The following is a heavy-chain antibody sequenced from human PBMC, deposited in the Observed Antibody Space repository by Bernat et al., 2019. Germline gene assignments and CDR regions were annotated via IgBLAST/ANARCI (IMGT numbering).Heavy chain of an antibody. CDR3: ARDIVVVVAATGALDY. CDR1: GFTFSSYA. V-gene: IGHV3-23*01. J-gene: IGHJ4*02. D-gene: IGHD2-15*01. Sequence: EVQLLESGGGLVQPGGSLRLSCAASGFTFSSYAMSWVRQAPGKGLEWVSAISGSGGSTYYADSVKGRFTISRDNSKNTLYLQMNSLRAEDTAVYYCARDIVVVVAATGALDYWGQGTLVTVSS. CDR2: ISGSGGST.